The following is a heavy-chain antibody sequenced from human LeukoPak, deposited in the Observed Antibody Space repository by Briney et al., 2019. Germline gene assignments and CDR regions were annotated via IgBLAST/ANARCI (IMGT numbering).Heavy chain of an antibody. CDR2: IIPILGIA. V-gene: IGHV1-69*04. CDR3: ARFEQQLVGDAFDI. CDR1: GGTFSSYA. Sequence: SVKVSCKASGGTFSSYAISWVRQAPGQGLEWMGRIIPILGIANYAQKFQGRVTITADKSTRTAYMELSSLRSEDTAVYYCARFEQQLVGDAFDIWGQGTMVTVSS. D-gene: IGHD6-13*01. J-gene: IGHJ3*02.